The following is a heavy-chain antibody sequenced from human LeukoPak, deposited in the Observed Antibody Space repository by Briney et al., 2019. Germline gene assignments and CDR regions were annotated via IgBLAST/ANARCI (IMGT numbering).Heavy chain of an antibody. CDR3: ARETYSYTLGGYSFDL. CDR2: IYYSGTT. CDR1: GGSIGSYF. Sequence: SETLSLTCTVSGGSIGSYFWSWLRQPLGKRLEWMGYIYYSGTTNYNPSLKSRVTMSMDRSKNQFSLKLTSVTAADTAVYYCARETYSYTLGGYSFDLWGRGTLVTVSS. D-gene: IGHD3-16*01. V-gene: IGHV4-59*01. J-gene: IGHJ2*01.